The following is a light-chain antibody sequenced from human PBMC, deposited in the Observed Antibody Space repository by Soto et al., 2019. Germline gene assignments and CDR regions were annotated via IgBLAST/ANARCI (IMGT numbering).Light chain of an antibody. J-gene: IGKJ1*01. V-gene: IGKV1-39*01. CDR2: AAS. CDR3: QQSYSTPWT. Sequence: DIQMTQSPSPLSASVGDRVTITCRASQSISSYLNWYQQKPGKAPKLLIYAASSLQSGVPSRFSGSGSGTDFTLTISSLQPEDFATYYCQQSYSTPWTFGQGTRWISN. CDR1: QSISSY.